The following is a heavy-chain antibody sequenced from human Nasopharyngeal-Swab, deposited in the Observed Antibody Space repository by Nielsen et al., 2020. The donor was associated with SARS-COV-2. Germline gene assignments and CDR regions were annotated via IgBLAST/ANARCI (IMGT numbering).Heavy chain of an antibody. Sequence: ASVKVSCKASGYTFTSYYMHWVRQAPGQGLEWMGIINPGGGSTSYAQKFQGRVTMTRDTSTSTVYMELSSLRSEDTAVYYCARDQASIAAMAYWGQGTLVTVSS. CDR1: GYTFTSYY. CDR3: ARDQASIAAMAY. J-gene: IGHJ4*02. CDR2: INPGGGST. D-gene: IGHD6-13*01. V-gene: IGHV1-46*01.